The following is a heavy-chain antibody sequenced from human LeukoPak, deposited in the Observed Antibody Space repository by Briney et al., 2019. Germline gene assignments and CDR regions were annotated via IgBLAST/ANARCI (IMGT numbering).Heavy chain of an antibody. CDR2: ISGSGNGT. V-gene: IGHV3-23*01. Sequence: GGSLRLSCTASGFTFRTYAMNWVRQAPGKGLEWLSGISGSGNGTYYADSVKGRFIISRDNSKNMVYLRMNSLTVEDAATYYCAKRTMSAFDSWGQGTLLIVSS. J-gene: IGHJ4*02. CDR1: GFTFRTYA. CDR3: AKRTMSAFDS.